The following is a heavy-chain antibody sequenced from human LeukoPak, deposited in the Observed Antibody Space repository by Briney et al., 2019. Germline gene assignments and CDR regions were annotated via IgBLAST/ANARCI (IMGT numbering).Heavy chain of an antibody. CDR2: IHHTGTT. V-gene: IGHV4-38-2*01. J-gene: IGHJ4*02. CDR1: YX. D-gene: IGHD3-3*01. Sequence: YXXGXIRXAPGXXXXXXGNIHHTGTTSXNPSLERRVTISLDXXKNEXSLRLSSVTAADTALYYCXXXXXXXFLEQIDYWGQGALVTVSS. CDR3: XXXXXXXFLEQIDY.